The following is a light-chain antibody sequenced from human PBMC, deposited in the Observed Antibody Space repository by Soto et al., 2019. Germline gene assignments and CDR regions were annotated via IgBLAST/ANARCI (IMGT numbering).Light chain of an antibody. V-gene: IGKV1-39*01. J-gene: IGKJ5*01. CDR3: QQSYSPIT. CDR1: QSIISY. Sequence: DIQMTQSPSSLSSSVGDIFTITCRASQSIISYLNWYQQKPGKAPKLLIYAASSLQSGVPSRFSGSGSGTDFTLTISSLQPEDFATYYCQQSYSPITFGQGTRLEIK. CDR2: AAS.